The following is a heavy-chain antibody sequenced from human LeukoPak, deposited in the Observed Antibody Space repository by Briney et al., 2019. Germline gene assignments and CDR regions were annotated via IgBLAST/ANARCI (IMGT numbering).Heavy chain of an antibody. CDR2: IYYDGDT. V-gene: IGHV3-NL1*01. J-gene: IGHJ4*02. D-gene: IGHD3-16*01. CDR3: AKGGEMRTFFFDS. Sequence: GGSLRLSCAASGFTFTNYAMHWVRQAPGKGLEWVSIIYYDGDTSYADSVKGRFSNSRDISKNTLYLQMSSLTADDTAMYYCAKGGEMRTFFFDSWGQGSLVTVSS. CDR1: GFTFTNYA.